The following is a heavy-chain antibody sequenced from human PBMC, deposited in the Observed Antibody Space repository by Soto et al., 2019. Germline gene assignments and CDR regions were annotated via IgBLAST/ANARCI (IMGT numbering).Heavy chain of an antibody. D-gene: IGHD3-10*01. V-gene: IGHV3-66*01. CDR1: GFTVSSNY. Sequence: GGSLRLSCAASGFTVSSNYMSWVRQAPGKGLEWVSVIYSGSSTYYADSVKGRFTISRDNSKNTLYLQMNSLRAEDTAVYYCARGVRGVQFDYWGQGTLVTVSS. CDR3: ARGVRGVQFDY. J-gene: IGHJ4*02. CDR2: IYSGSST.